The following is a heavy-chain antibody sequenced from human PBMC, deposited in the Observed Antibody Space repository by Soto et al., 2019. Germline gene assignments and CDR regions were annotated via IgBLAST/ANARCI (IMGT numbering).Heavy chain of an antibody. V-gene: IGHV5-51*01. CDR2: IFPGDSDT. D-gene: IGHD3-9*01. CDR1: GYSFSSYW. J-gene: IGHJ6*02. CDR3: ARRDYNILTGYFSYGMDL. Sequence: GESLKISCKGYGYSFSSYWIGWVRQMPGKGPEWMGIIFPGDSDTKYGPSFQGHVTISADKSINTAYLQWSSLKASDTAIYYCARRDYNILTGYFSYGMDLWGQGTTVTVSS.